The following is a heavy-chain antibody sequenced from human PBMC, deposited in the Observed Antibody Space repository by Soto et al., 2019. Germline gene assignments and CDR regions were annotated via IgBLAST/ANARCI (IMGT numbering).Heavy chain of an antibody. CDR2: IYYSGST. D-gene: IGHD3-16*01. Sequence: SETLSLTCTASGGSISSYYWSWIRQPPGKGLEWIGYIYYSGSTNYNPSLKSRVTISVDTSKNQFSLKLSSVTAADTAVYYCATLSSLANWFAPRGQGTLVPVSS. J-gene: IGHJ5*02. CDR3: ATLSSLANWFAP. CDR1: GGSISSYY. V-gene: IGHV4-59*08.